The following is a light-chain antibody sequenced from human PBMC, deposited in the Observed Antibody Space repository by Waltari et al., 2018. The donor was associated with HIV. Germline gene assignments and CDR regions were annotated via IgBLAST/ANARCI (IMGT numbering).Light chain of an antibody. CDR3: QQSYSIPYT. Sequence: DIELTQSPSSRTGSVGDRVTITCRASQTVTSYLNWYQQMPGKAPNLLIYGASTLQSGVPSRFSGSGSAAEYTLTISSLQPEDSATYYCQQSYSIPYTFGPGTKLEI. J-gene: IGKJ2*01. V-gene: IGKV1-39*01. CDR2: GAS. CDR1: QTVTSY.